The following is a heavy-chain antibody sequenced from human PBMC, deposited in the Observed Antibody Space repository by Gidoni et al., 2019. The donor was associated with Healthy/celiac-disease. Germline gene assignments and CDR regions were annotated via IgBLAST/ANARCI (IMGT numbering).Heavy chain of an antibody. CDR2: IYYSGST. J-gene: IGHJ4*02. CDR1: GGSLSSGGYY. CDR3: SGGQVSDTGIAVAGTSFDY. Sequence: QVQLQESGPGLVKPSQTLSLTCTVSGGSLSSGGYYWSWIRQHPGKGLEWIGYIYYSGSTYYNPSLKSRVTIAVDTSKNQFSLKLSSVTAADTAVYYCSGGQVSDTGIAVAGTSFDYWGQGTLVTVSS. D-gene: IGHD6-19*01. V-gene: IGHV4-31*03.